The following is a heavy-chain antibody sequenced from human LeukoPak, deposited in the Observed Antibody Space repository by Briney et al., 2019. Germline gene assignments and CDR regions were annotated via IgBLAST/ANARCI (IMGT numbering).Heavy chain of an antibody. Sequence: GGSLRLYCAASGFTFSGSAMHWVRQASGKGLEWVGRIRSKANSYATAYAASVKGRFTISRDDSKNTAYLQMNSLKTEDTAVYYCTSFVDTAMMYYFDYWGQGTLVTVSS. CDR2: IRSKANSYAT. D-gene: IGHD5-18*01. CDR3: TSFVDTAMMYYFDY. CDR1: GFTFSGSA. J-gene: IGHJ4*02. V-gene: IGHV3-73*01.